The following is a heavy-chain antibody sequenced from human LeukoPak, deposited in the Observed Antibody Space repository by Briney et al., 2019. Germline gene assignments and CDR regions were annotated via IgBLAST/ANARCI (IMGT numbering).Heavy chain of an antibody. V-gene: IGHV1-24*01. D-gene: IGHD3-22*01. CDR3: AREGYYDSSGYYY. Sequence: ASVKVSCKVSGYTLTELSMHWVRQAPGKGLEWMGGFDPEDGETIYAQKFQGRVTITADESTSTAYMELSSLRSEDTAVYYCAREGYYDSSGYYYWGQGTLVTVSS. CDR2: FDPEDGET. J-gene: IGHJ4*02. CDR1: GYTLTELS.